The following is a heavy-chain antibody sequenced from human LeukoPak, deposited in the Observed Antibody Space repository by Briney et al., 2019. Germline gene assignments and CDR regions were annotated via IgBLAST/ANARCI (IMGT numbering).Heavy chain of an antibody. J-gene: IGHJ4*02. CDR1: GGSISPYY. D-gene: IGHD5-12*01. CDR2: IYYSGST. Sequence: PSETLSLTCTVSGGSISPYYWSWIRQPPGKGLEWIGYIYYSGSTNYNPSLKSRVTISVDTSKNQFSLKLSSVTAADTAVYYCARVGVVATIWMDYYFDYWGQGTLVTVSS. V-gene: IGHV4-59*08. CDR3: ARVGVVATIWMDYYFDY.